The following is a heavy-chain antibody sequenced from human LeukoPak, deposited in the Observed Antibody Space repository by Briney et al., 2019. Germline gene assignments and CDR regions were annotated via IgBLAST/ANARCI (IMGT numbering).Heavy chain of an antibody. V-gene: IGHV3-11*01. D-gene: IGHD2-15*01. CDR1: GFTFSDFY. J-gene: IGHJ5*01. Sequence: PGGSLRLSCAASGFTFSDFYMTWIRQAPGEGLEWVSYISNSGSFINYADSVKGRFTIFRDNAKNSLYLQMSSLRAEDTALYYCARVALFNWFDSWGQGTLVTVS. CDR3: ARVALFNWFDS. CDR2: ISNSGSFI.